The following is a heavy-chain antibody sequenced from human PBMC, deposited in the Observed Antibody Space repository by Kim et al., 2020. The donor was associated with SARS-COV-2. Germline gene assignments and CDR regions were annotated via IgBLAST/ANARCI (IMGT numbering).Heavy chain of an antibody. D-gene: IGHD1-20*01. Sequence: SHKSRVTISVDTSKNQFSLKRSSVTAADTAVYYCARGGINWNGPLHWFDPWGQGTLVTVSS. V-gene: IGHV4-34*01. J-gene: IGHJ5*02. CDR3: ARGGINWNGPLHWFDP.